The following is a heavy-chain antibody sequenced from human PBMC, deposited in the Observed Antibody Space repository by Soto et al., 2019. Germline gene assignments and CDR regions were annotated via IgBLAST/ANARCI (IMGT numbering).Heavy chain of an antibody. Sequence: GGSLRLSCAAPGFNFNIHALHWIRQAPGEGLEWVAVMSPGGNSQYYADSVKGRFTISRDTSKSTLYLQMTSLRPEDTAVYYCASGAAFYYDTSRYWGQGTLVTVSS. J-gene: IGHJ4*02. CDR2: MSPGGNSQ. D-gene: IGHD3-22*01. V-gene: IGHV3-30-3*01. CDR3: ASGAAFYYDTSRY. CDR1: GFNFNIHA.